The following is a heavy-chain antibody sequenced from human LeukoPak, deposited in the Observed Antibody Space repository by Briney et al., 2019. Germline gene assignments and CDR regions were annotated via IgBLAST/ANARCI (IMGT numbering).Heavy chain of an antibody. D-gene: IGHD6-19*01. CDR3: ARDGSYYSSGWDSHYYYYYMDV. V-gene: IGHV4-4*07. CDR1: GGSISSYY. Sequence: SETLSLTCTVSGGSISSYYWSWIRQPAGKGLEWIGRIYTSGSTNYNPSLKSRVTMSVDTSKNQFSLKLGSVTAADTAVYYCARDGSYYSSGWDSHYYYYYMDVWGKGTTVTVSS. CDR2: IYTSGST. J-gene: IGHJ6*03.